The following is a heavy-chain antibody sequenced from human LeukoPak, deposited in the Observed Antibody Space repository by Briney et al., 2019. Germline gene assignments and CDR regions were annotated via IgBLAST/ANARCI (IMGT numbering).Heavy chain of an antibody. D-gene: IGHD4-17*01. V-gene: IGHV3-7*03. CDR2: IKEDGSER. J-gene: IGHJ4*02. Sequence: GGSLRLSCEGSAFIFSGHWMNWVHQSPGKGLEWVASIKEDGSERQYVDSVKGRFSISRDNTKGSLFLQLNSLRAEDTAVYYCARDNVSGDYGIDYWGQGTLVTVSS. CDR3: ARDNVSGDYGIDY. CDR1: AFIFSGHW.